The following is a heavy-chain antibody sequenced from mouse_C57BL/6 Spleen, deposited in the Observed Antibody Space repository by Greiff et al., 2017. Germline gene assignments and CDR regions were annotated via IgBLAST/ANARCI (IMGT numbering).Heavy chain of an antibody. CDR3: ARAGYCGSSYVDY. CDR2: IYPSDSET. D-gene: IGHD1-1*01. V-gene: IGHV1-61*01. Sequence: VQLQQPGAELVRPGSSVKLSCKASGYTFTSYWMDWVKQRPGQGLEWIGNIYPSDSETHYNQKFKDKATLTVDKSSSTAYMQLSSLTSEDSAVYYCARAGYCGSSYVDYWGQGTTLTVSS. CDR1: GYTFTSYW. J-gene: IGHJ2*01.